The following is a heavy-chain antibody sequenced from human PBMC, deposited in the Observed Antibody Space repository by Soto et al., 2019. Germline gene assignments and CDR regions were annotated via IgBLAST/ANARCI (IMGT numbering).Heavy chain of an antibody. D-gene: IGHD6-6*01. J-gene: IGHJ5*02. V-gene: IGHV4-30-4*01. CDR1: GGSISSGDYY. CDR3: ARERPDGARLAP. CDR2: IYHSGST. Sequence: QVQLQESGPGLVKPSQTLSLTCTVSGGSISSGDYYWSWIRQPPGKGLEWIGYIYHSGSTYYNPAIKSRVTISVDTSKNPFSLKLSSVTDADTAVYYCARERPDGARLAPWGQGTLVTVSS.